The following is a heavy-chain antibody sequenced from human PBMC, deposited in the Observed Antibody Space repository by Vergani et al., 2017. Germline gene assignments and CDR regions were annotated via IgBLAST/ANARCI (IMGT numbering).Heavy chain of an antibody. D-gene: IGHD4-17*01. CDR3: AKGSTPYGDYYYYCYMDV. CDR1: GFTFSSYA. J-gene: IGHJ6*03. V-gene: IGHV3-23*01. CDR2: ISGSGGST. Sequence: EVQLLESGGGLVQPGGSLRLSCAASGFTFSSYAMSWVRQAPGKGLEWVSAISGSGGSTYYADSVKGLFPISRDNAKNTLYLQMNSLRAEDTAVYYCAKGSTPYGDYYYYCYMDVWGKGTTVTVSS.